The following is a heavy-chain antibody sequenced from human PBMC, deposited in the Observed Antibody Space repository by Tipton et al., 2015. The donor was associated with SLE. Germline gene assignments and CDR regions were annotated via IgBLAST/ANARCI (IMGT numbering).Heavy chain of an antibody. J-gene: IGHJ6*03. CDR3: ARRGAYSSSWYVAYYYYMDV. CDR1: GGSISSYY. Sequence: TLSLTCTVSGGSISSYYWSWIRQPPGKGLEWIGYIYYSGSTNYNPSLKSRVIISVDTSKNQFSLKLTSVTAADTAMYYCARRGAYSSSWYVAYYYYMDVWGKGTTVTVSS. V-gene: IGHV4-59*12. D-gene: IGHD6-13*01. CDR2: IYYSGST.